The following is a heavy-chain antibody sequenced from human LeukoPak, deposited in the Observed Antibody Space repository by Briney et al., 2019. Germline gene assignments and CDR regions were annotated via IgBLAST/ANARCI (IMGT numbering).Heavy chain of an antibody. J-gene: IGHJ5*02. V-gene: IGHV4-38-2*01. CDR3: AGDKETTGNGRPNWLDP. CDR1: GYSISSGYY. D-gene: IGHD1-1*01. CDR2: IFQRGYS. Sequence: SETLSLTCAVSGYSISSGYYWGWIRQPPGKGLQWIGSIFQRGYSYYNPSLKSRVTISVDTSRNQFSLKLSSVTAADTAVYYCAGDKETTGNGRPNWLDPCGQGTLVTVSS.